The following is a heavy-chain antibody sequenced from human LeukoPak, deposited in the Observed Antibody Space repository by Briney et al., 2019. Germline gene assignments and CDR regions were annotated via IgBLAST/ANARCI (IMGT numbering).Heavy chain of an antibody. V-gene: IGHV3-7*01. Sequence: GGSLRLSCAASGFTFRNNWMSWVRQAPGKGLEWVANIKQDGGDKNYVDSVKGRFTISRDNAKNSLSLQMNSLRAEDTAVYYCARETPDSSGWDWGQGTLVTVSS. CDR1: GFTFRNNW. J-gene: IGHJ4*02. D-gene: IGHD6-19*01. CDR2: IKQDGGDK. CDR3: ARETPDSSGWD.